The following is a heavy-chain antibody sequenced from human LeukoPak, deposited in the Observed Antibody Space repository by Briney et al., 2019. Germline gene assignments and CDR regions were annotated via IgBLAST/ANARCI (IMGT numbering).Heavy chain of an antibody. D-gene: IGHD2-8*01. CDR1: GYTFTSYA. CDR3: ARERTLYCTNGVCCYYGMDV. J-gene: IGHJ6*02. Sequence: ASVKVSCKASGYTFTSYAMHWVRQAPGQRLEWMGWINAGNGNTKYSQKFQGRVTITRDTSASTAYMELSSLRSEDTAVYYCARERTLYCTNGVCCYYGMDVWGQGTTVTVSS. CDR2: INAGNGNT. V-gene: IGHV1-3*01.